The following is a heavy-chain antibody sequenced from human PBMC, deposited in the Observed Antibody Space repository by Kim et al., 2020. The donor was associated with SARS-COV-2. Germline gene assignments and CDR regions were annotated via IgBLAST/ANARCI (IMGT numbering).Heavy chain of an antibody. J-gene: IGHJ4*02. V-gene: IGHV1-18*04. CDR2: ISAYNGNT. CDR3: ARSDPITMIVVAPPDY. Sequence: ASVKVSCKASGYTFTSYGISWVRQAPGQGLEWMGWISAYNGNTNYAQKLQGRVTMTTDTSTSTAYMELRSLRSDDTAVYYCARSDPITMIVVAPPDYWGQGTLVTVSS. D-gene: IGHD3-22*01. CDR1: GYTFTSYG.